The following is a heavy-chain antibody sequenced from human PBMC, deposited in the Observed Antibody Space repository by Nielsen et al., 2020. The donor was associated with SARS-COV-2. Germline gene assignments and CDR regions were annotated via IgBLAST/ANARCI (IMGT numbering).Heavy chain of an antibody. V-gene: IGHV3-23*01. D-gene: IGHD1-14*01. CDR1: GFTFRSYA. CDR2: FRDNDGPT. J-gene: IGHJ4*02. Sequence: GGSLRLSCAASGFTFRSYAMDWVRQAPGKGLEWVSIFRDNDGPTYHADSVKGRFTISRDNSNSTLFLQMNSLRVEDTALYYCAKGSDFTGFDSWGRGTLVTVSS. CDR3: AKGSDFTGFDS.